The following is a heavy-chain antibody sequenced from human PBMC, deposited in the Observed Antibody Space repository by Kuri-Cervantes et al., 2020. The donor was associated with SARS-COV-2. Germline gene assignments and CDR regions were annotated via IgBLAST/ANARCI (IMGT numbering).Heavy chain of an antibody. V-gene: IGHV3-23*03. CDR3: AKDRGYSSSWYTFVGSDY. CDR2: IYSADIT. CDR1: GFTFSSYA. D-gene: IGHD6-13*01. Sequence: GGSLRLSCAASGFTFSSYAMSWVRQAPGKGLEWVSVIYSADITYYADSVKGRFTVSRDNSKNTLYLQMNSLRAEDTAVYYCAKDRGYSSSWYTFVGSDYWGQGTLVTVSS. J-gene: IGHJ4*02.